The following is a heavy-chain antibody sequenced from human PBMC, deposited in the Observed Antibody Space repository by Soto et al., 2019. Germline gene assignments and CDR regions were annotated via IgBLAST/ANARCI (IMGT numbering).Heavy chain of an antibody. CDR3: AKDAIPYNGRNDGFDI. J-gene: IGHJ3*02. CDR2: VSGDGGST. CDR1: GFTFSDYA. V-gene: IGHV3-23*01. D-gene: IGHD1-20*01. Sequence: EVQLLESGGGLVQPGGSLRLSCAASGFTFSDYAMYWVRQTPGKGLEWVSAVSGDGGSTFYPDSVKGRFTISRDNSKSTLFLQMNSLGDEDTAVYYCAKDAIPYNGRNDGFDIWGLGTMVTVSS.